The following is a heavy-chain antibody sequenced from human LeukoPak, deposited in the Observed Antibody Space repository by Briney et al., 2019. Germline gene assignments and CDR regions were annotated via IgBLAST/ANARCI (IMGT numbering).Heavy chain of an antibody. J-gene: IGHJ4*02. CDR3: AKDRTEDYYDSSGYYLFDY. CDR2: ISGSGGST. V-gene: IGHV3-23*01. D-gene: IGHD3-22*01. CDR1: GFTFSSYG. Sequence: GGTLRLSCAASGFTFSSYGMSWVRQAPGKGLEWVSAISGSGGSTYYADSVKGRFTISRDNSKNTLYLQMNSLRAEDTAVYYCAKDRTEDYYDSSGYYLFDYWGQGTLVTVSS.